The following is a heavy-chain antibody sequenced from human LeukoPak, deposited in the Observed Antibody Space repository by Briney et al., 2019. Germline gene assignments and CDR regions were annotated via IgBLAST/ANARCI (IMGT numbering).Heavy chain of an antibody. CDR2: INIDGSST. J-gene: IGHJ4*02. CDR1: GFTFSSYW. Sequence: GGSLRLSCVASGFTFSSYWMHWVRQAQGKGLVWVSRINIDGSSTSYADSVKGRFTISRDNAKNTLYLQMNRLRAEDTAVYYCARDQGYCGGDCYVELGYWGQGILVTVSS. D-gene: IGHD2-21*02. V-gene: IGHV3-74*01. CDR3: ARDQGYCGGDCYVELGY.